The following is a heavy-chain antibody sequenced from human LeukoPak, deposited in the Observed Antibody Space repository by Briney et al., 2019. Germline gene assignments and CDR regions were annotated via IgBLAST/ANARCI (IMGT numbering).Heavy chain of an antibody. V-gene: IGHV1-2*02. CDR3: ARVYDIFGSGSHSDF. D-gene: IGHD3-10*01. J-gene: IGHJ4*02. CDR2: INPNSDDR. Sequence: ASVKVSCTASGYTFTSYYMHWVRQAPGQGLEWMGWINPNSDDRNYAQKFQGRVTMTRDTSISRAYMELSRLRSDDTAVYYCARVYDIFGSGSHSDFWGQGTLVSVSS. CDR1: GYTFTSYY.